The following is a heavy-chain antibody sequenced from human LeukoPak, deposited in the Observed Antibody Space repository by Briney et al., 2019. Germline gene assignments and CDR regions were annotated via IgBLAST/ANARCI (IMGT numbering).Heavy chain of an antibody. CDR1: GGAISSHY. Sequence: SETLSLTCTVSGGAISSHYWSWIRQPPGKGLEWIGYTYFSGNINYNPSLKSRVTISVDTSKTHFSLKLSSVTAADTAVYYCARNDSSGYSIEYWGQGTQVTVAS. CDR3: ARNDSSGYSIEY. V-gene: IGHV4-59*11. D-gene: IGHD3-22*01. CDR2: TYFSGNI. J-gene: IGHJ4*02.